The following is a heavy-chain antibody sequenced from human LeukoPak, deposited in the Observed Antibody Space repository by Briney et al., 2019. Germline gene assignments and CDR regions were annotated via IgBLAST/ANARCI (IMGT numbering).Heavy chain of an antibody. CDR2: ISYDGSNK. CDR3: ARGPSVRGSLGGGAFDI. Sequence: GGSLRLSCATSGFTFSSYTMHWVRQAPGKGLEWVAVISYDGSNKYYADSVKGRFTISRDNSKNTLYLQMNSLRSEDTAVYYCARGPSVRGSLGGGAFDIWGQGTMVTVSS. D-gene: IGHD1-26*01. V-gene: IGHV3-30*04. CDR1: GFTFSSYT. J-gene: IGHJ3*02.